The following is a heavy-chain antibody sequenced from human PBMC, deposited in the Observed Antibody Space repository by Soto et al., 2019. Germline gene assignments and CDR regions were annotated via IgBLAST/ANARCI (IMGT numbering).Heavy chain of an antibody. CDR2: ISYDGSNK. D-gene: IGHD2-15*01. CDR1: GFTFSSYG. Sequence: GGSLRLSCAASGFTFSSYGMHWVRQAPGKGLEWVAVISYDGSNKYYADSVKGRFTISRDNSKNTLYLQMNSLRAEDTAVYYCAKDRHIVVVVAGHFDYWGQGTLVTVSS. J-gene: IGHJ4*02. V-gene: IGHV3-30*18. CDR3: AKDRHIVVVVAGHFDY.